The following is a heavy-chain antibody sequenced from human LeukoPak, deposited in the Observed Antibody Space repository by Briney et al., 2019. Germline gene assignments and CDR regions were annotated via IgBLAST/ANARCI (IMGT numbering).Heavy chain of an antibody. CDR1: GFTFSNAW. CDR3: ARASAYSSSSGVNL. V-gene: IGHV4-34*01. Sequence: GSLRLSCAASGFTFSNAWMSWVRQPPGKGLEWIGEINHSGNTNYNPSLKSRVTISVDTSNNRFSLRLSSVTAADTAIYYCARASAYSSSSGVNLWGQGTLVTVSS. D-gene: IGHD6-6*01. J-gene: IGHJ5*02. CDR2: INHSGNT.